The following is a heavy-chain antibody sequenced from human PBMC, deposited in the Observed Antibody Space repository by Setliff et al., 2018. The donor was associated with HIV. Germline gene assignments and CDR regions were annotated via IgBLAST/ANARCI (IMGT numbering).Heavy chain of an antibody. CDR3: ATENYYVTEY. CDR2: ISYDGSNK. CDR1: SSYA. J-gene: IGHJ4*02. D-gene: IGHD3-10*02. V-gene: IGHV3-30*04. Sequence: HPGGSLRLSCEAFSSYAMHWVRQAPGKGLVWVAVISYDGSNKYYADSVKGRFTISRDNSRNTLYLQMNSLRPEDSAVYYCATENYYVTEYWGQGTLVTVSS.